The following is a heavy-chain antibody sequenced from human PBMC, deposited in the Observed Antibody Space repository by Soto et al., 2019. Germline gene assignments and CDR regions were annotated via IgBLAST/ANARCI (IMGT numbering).Heavy chain of an antibody. J-gene: IGHJ4*02. CDR2: ISSSSSTI. V-gene: IGHV3-48*01. CDR3: ARYCSGGSCYSQIDY. Sequence: EVQLVESGGGLVQPGGSLRLSCAASGFTFSSYSMNWVRQAPGKGLEWVSYISSSSSTIYYADSVKGRFTISRDNAKNSLYLQMNSLRAEDTAVYSCARYCSGGSCYSQIDYWGQGTLVTVSS. D-gene: IGHD2-15*01. CDR1: GFTFSSYS.